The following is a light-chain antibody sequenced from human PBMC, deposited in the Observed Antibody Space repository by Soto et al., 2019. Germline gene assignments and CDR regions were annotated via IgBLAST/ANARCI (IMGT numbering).Light chain of an antibody. V-gene: IGLV2-11*01. CDR3: CSYAGTYSFVV. CDR2: DVS. J-gene: IGLJ2*01. CDR1: TSDVGGYNY. Sequence: QSALTQPRSVSGSPGQLVTIPCTGTTSDVGGYNYVSWHQQHPGKAPKLMINDVSKRPSGVPDRFSGSKSGNTASLTISGLQAEDEAEYYCCSYAGTYSFVVFGGGTKLTVL.